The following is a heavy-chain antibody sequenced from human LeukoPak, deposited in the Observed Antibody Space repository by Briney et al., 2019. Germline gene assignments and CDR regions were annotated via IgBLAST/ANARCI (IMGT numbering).Heavy chain of an antibody. CDR2: ISWNSGSV. CDR3: AKEWDSSGYYLSSAFDI. D-gene: IGHD3-22*01. CDR1: GFTFDDYA. V-gene: IGHV3-9*01. Sequence: GRSLRLSCAASGFTFDDYAMHWVRQAPGKGLEWVSGISWNSGSVGYADSVKGRFTISRDNAKNSLYPQMNSLRAEDTALYYCAKEWDSSGYYLSSAFDIWGQGTMVTVSS. J-gene: IGHJ3*02.